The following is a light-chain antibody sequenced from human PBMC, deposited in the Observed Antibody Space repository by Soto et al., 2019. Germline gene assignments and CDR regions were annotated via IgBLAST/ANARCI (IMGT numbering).Light chain of an antibody. CDR3: QQYGSLPPWT. Sequence: EIVLTQSPGTLSLSPGERATLTCRASQSVSSSYLAWYQQKPGQAPRLLIYYASSRATGIPDRFSGSGSGTDFTLTISRLEPEDFAVYYCQQYGSLPPWTFGQGTKVELK. V-gene: IGKV3-20*01. CDR2: YAS. CDR1: QSVSSSY. J-gene: IGKJ1*01.